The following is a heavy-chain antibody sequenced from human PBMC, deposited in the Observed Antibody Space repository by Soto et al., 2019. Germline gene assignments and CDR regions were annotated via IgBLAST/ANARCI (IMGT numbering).Heavy chain of an antibody. V-gene: IGHV1-3*01. Sequence: QVQLVQSGAEVKKPGASVKVSCKASGYTFTSYAMHWVRQAPGQRLEWMGWINAGNGNTKYSQKFQGRVTITRDTSASTAYMELSSLRSEDTAVYYCARGQESGWGYNWFDPWGQGTLVTSPQ. D-gene: IGHD6-19*01. J-gene: IGHJ5*02. CDR3: ARGQESGWGYNWFDP. CDR1: GYTFTSYA. CDR2: INAGNGNT.